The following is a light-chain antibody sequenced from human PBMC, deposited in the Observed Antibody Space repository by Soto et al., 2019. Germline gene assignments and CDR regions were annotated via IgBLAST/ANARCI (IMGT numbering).Light chain of an antibody. Sequence: DFQMTQSASSLSASVGDRVSITCRAIQSIGTSLNWYQQKPGKAPKLLIYSASTLQGGGPSRFSGSGSGTDFTLTISSLQPEDFATYYCQQSYTAPFTFGPGTKVDVK. J-gene: IGKJ3*01. CDR2: SAS. CDR1: QSIGTS. V-gene: IGKV1-39*01. CDR3: QQSYTAPFT.